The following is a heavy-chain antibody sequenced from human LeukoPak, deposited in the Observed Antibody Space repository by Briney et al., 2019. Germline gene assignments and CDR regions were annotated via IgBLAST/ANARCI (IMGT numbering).Heavy chain of an antibody. CDR2: IYYSGST. D-gene: IGHD3-10*01. CDR1: GGSISSYY. CDR3: ARDRRVTMVRGPFDY. Sequence: PSETLPLTCTVSGGSISSYYWSWIRQPPGKGLEWIGYIYYSGSTNYNPSLKSRVTISVDTSKNQFSLKLSSVTAADTAVYYCARDRRVTMVRGPFDYWGQGTLVTVSS. V-gene: IGHV4-59*12. J-gene: IGHJ4*02.